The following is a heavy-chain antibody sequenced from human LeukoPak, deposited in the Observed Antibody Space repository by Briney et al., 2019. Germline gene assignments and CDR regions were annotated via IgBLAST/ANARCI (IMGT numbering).Heavy chain of an antibody. Sequence: GGSLKLSCAASGFTFSGSGMHWVRQASGKGLEWIGRIRTKVNSYATAYAASVKGRFTISRDDSKNTAYLQMDSLRTEDTAVYYCSRGISGYGMDVWGQGTTVTVSS. CDR1: GFTFSGSG. V-gene: IGHV3-73*01. J-gene: IGHJ6*02. CDR2: IRTKVNSYAT. CDR3: SRGISGYGMDV. D-gene: IGHD6-13*01.